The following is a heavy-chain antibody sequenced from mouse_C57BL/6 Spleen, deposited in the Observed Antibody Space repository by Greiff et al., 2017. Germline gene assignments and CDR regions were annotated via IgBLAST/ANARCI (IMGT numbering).Heavy chain of an antibody. CDR2: ISYDGSN. CDR3: ARVTSIYDGYYLDY. D-gene: IGHD2-3*01. V-gene: IGHV3-6*01. CDR1: GYSITSGYY. J-gene: IGHJ2*01. Sequence: EVQLVESGPGLVKPSQSLSLTCSVTGYSITSGYYWNWIRQFPGNKLEWMGYISYDGSNNYNPSLKNRISITRDTSKNQFFLKLNSVTTEDTATYYCARVTSIYDGYYLDYWGQGTTLTVSS.